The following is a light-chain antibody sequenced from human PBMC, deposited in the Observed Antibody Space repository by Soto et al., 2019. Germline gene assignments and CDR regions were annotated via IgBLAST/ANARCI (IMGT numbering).Light chain of an antibody. V-gene: IGLV3-21*02. CDR1: KIGSKR. CDR2: DNS. CDR3: QVWVGSGDNPVV. Sequence: SYELTQAPSVSVAPGQTASLTCGGDKIGSKRVHWYQQKPGQAPVLVVHDNSDRPSGIPERFSGSNSGNTATLTISSVEAGDEADYHCQVWVGSGDNPVVFGGGTKVTVL. J-gene: IGLJ2*01.